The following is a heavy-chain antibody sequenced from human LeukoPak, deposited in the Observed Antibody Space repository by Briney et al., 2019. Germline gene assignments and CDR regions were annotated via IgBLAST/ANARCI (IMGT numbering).Heavy chain of an antibody. CDR1: GYTFTSYG. Sequence: ASVKVSCKASGYTFTSYGISWVRQAPGQGLEWMGWISAYNGNTNYAQKLQGRVTMTTDTSTSTAYMELRSLRSDDTAVYYCARDTRESIEVARYFDYWGQGTLVTVSS. CDR3: ARDTRESIEVARYFDY. CDR2: ISAYNGNT. D-gene: IGHD6-19*01. V-gene: IGHV1-18*01. J-gene: IGHJ4*02.